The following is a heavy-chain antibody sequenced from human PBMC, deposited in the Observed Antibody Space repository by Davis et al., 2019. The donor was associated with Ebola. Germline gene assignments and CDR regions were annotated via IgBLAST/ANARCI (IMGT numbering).Heavy chain of an antibody. CDR2: LVTSADT. V-gene: IGHV3-23*01. D-gene: IGHD1-26*01. CDR1: GFIFSSYV. J-gene: IGHJ3*02. CDR3: AKDTSNIWFDI. Sequence: GGSLRLSCAASGFIFSSYVMSWVRQAPGKGLEWVSTLVTSADTYYADSVKGHFTISRDNSKNTLYLQMNGLRVEDTAIYYCAKDTSNIWFDIWGQGTNVTVSS.